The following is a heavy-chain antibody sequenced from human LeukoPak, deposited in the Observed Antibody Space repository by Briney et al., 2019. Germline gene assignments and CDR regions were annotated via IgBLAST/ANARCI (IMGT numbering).Heavy chain of an antibody. J-gene: IGHJ4*02. CDR1: GYSFSSYW. CDR2: IYPGDSDT. Sequence: NRGESLKISCNGSGYSFSSYWIAWVRQMPGKGLEWMGIIYPGDSDTTYSPSFQGQVTISADKSISTAYLQWNSLKASDTAMYFCARRRSSTLIDYWGQGTLVTVSS. D-gene: IGHD3-10*01. CDR3: ARRRSSTLIDY. V-gene: IGHV5-51*01.